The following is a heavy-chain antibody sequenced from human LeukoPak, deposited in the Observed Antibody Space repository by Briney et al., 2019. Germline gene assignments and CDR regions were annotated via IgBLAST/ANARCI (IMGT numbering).Heavy chain of an antibody. CDR3: ARDWGSGNGFDL. V-gene: IGHV4-39*07. Sequence: SETLSLTCTVSGDSISSSSSYWGWIRQPPGKGLEWIGSIYYSGSTYYNTSLKSRVTISVDTSKNQFSLKLSSVTAADTAVYYCARDWGSGNGFDLWGQGTMVTVSS. J-gene: IGHJ3*01. CDR1: GDSISSSSSY. CDR2: IYYSGST. D-gene: IGHD3-10*01.